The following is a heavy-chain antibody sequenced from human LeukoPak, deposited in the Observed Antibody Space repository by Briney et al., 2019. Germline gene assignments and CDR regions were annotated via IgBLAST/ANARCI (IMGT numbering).Heavy chain of an antibody. Sequence: PSETLSLTCTVSGGSISSSSYYWGWIRQPPGKGLEWIGSIYYSGSTYYNPSLKSRVTISVDTSKNQFSLKLSSVTAADTAVYYCARLRYSYGQEGYWGQGTLVTVSS. CDR1: GGSISSSSYY. CDR2: IYYSGST. D-gene: IGHD5-18*01. J-gene: IGHJ4*02. CDR3: ARLRYSYGQEGY. V-gene: IGHV4-39*01.